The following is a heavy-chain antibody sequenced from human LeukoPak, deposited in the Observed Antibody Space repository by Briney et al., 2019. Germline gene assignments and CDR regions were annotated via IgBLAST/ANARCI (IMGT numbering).Heavy chain of an antibody. CDR1: GFTFSSYS. CDR2: ISSSSSYI. Sequence: GGSLRLSCAASGFTFSSYSMNWVRQAPGKGLKWVSSISSSSSYIYYADSVKGRFTISRDNAKNSLYLQMNSLRAEDTAVYYCARDRYNWNDRTPYYFDYWGQGTLVTVSS. CDR3: ARDRYNWNDRTPYYFDY. V-gene: IGHV3-21*01. J-gene: IGHJ4*02. D-gene: IGHD1-1*01.